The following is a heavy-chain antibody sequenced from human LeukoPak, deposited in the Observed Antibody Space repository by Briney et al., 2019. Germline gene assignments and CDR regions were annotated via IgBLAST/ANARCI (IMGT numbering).Heavy chain of an antibody. J-gene: IGHJ4*02. Sequence: SETLSLTCTVSGGSISSYYWSWIRQPPGKGLEWIGYIYYSGSTNYNPSLKSRVTISVDTSKNQFSLKLSSVTAADTAVYYCAREGLGYYGSGSYPAFDIWGQGTLVTVSS. CDR1: GGSISSYY. CDR3: AREGLGYYGSGSYPAFDI. D-gene: IGHD3-10*01. CDR2: IYYSGST. V-gene: IGHV4-59*01.